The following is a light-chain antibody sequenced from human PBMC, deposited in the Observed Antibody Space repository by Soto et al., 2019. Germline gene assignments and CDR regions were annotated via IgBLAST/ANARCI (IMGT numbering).Light chain of an antibody. V-gene: IGKV1-39*01. CDR3: QQSYSTPYT. J-gene: IGKJ2*01. CDR1: QSINSY. Sequence: DIQMTQSPSSLSASVGDRVTITCRASQSINSYLNWYQQKPGKAPKLLIYAASSLQSWVPSRFSGSGSGTDFTLTISSLQPEDFATYYCQQSYSTPYTFGQGTKLEIK. CDR2: AAS.